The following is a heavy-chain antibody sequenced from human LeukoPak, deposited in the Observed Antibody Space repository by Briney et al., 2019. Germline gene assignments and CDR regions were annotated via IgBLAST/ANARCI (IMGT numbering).Heavy chain of an antibody. CDR3: ATESWKTAIFNS. CDR2: IYHSGST. J-gene: IGHJ4*02. CDR1: GGSVSSGTFF. D-gene: IGHD1-1*01. Sequence: SETLSLTCTVFGGSVSSGTFFWSWVRQPPGKGLEWIGYIYHSGSTYYSPSLKSRATMSIDTSKNQFSLELSSVTAADTAVYYCATESWKTAIFNSWGQGTLLTVSS. V-gene: IGHV4-30-4*08.